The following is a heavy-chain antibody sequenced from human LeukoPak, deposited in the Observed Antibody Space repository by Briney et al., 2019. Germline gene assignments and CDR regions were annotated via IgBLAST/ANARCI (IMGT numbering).Heavy chain of an antibody. V-gene: IGHV1-3*01. CDR3: ARDQKHYDFWSGYYTHYGMDV. D-gene: IGHD3-3*01. J-gene: IGHJ6*02. CDR2: INAGTGNT. CDR1: GYTFTNHA. Sequence: ASVKVSCKASGYTFTNHAIHWVRQAPGQRLEWMGWINAGTGNTKYSQKLQGRVTMTTDTSTSTAYMELRSLRSDNTAVYYCARDQKHYDFWSGYYTHYGMDVWGQGTTVTVSS.